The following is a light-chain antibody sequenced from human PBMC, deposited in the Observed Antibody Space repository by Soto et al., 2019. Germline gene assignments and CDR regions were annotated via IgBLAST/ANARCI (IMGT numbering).Light chain of an antibody. J-gene: IGKJ5*01. V-gene: IGKV1-9*01. Sequence: DIQLTQSPSFLSASVGDRVTITCRASQGISSYLAWYQQKPGKAPKLLMYAASTLQSGVPSRFSGSGSGTEFTLTISSLQPEDFATYFCQQLNSSPATFGQGTRLEIK. CDR2: AAS. CDR3: QQLNSSPAT. CDR1: QGISSY.